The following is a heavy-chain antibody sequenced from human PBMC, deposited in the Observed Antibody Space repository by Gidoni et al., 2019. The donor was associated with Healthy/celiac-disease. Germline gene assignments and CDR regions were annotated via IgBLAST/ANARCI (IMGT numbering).Heavy chain of an antibody. J-gene: IGHJ5*02. Sequence: QVQLQESGPGLVKPSQTLSLTCTVSGGSISSGGYYWSWIRQHPGKGLEWIGSIYYSGRTYYNPPLKSRVTISVDTSKNQFSLKLSSVTAADTAVYYCARYCSGGSCYPLGFDPWGQGTLVTVSS. CDR3: ARYCSGGSCYPLGFDP. CDR2: IYYSGRT. D-gene: IGHD2-15*01. V-gene: IGHV4-31*03. CDR1: GGSISSGGYY.